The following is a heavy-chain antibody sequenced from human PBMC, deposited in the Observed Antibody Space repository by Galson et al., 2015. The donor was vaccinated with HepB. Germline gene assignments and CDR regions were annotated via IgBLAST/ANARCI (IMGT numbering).Heavy chain of an antibody. V-gene: IGHV3-30*04. Sequence: SLRLSCAASGFTFSSYAMHWVRQAPGKGLEWVAVISYDGSNKYYADSVKGRFTISRDNSKNTLYLQMNSLRAEDTAVYYCARGQAARGTMVRGVINYWGQGTLVTVSS. CDR2: ISYDGSNK. D-gene: IGHD3-10*01. J-gene: IGHJ4*02. CDR1: GFTFSSYA. CDR3: ARGQAARGTMVRGVINY.